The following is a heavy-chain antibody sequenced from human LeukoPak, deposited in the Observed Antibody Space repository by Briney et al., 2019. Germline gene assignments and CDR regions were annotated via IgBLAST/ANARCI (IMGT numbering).Heavy chain of an antibody. CDR3: ARESLTWFGEFTSGGMDV. Sequence: GGSLRLSCAASGFTVSSNYMSWVRQAPGKGLEWVSVIYSGGSTYYADSVKGRFTISRDNSKNTLYLQMNSLRAEDTAVYYCARESLTWFGEFTSGGMDVWGQGTTVTVSS. D-gene: IGHD3-10*01. J-gene: IGHJ6*02. CDR1: GFTVSSNY. CDR2: IYSGGST. V-gene: IGHV3-53*01.